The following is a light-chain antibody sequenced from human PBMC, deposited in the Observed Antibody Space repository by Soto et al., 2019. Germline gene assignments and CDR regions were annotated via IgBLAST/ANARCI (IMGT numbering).Light chain of an antibody. CDR3: QQRNDWPLT. V-gene: IGKV3-15*01. CDR1: RSVSNSY. Sequence: TRYINSYERNTLSCSGSRSVSNSYLAWYQQKPGKAPRLLIYGAFTRATGIPSRFSGTGSGTEFSLTISSLQSEDFAIYYCQQRNDWPLTLGLGTKVDIK. J-gene: IGKJ3*01. CDR2: GAF.